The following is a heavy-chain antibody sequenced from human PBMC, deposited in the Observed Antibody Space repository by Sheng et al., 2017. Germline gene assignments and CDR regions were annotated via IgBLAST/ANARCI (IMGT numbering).Heavy chain of an antibody. Sequence: EVQLVETGGGLIQPGGSLRLSCAASGFTVSSNYMSWVRQAPGKGLEWVSVIYSGGSTYYADSVKGRFTISRDNSKNTLYLQMNSLRAEDTAVYYCAREAYYYDSSGYYYVDAFDIWAKGQWSP. CDR2: IYSGGST. CDR3: AREAYYYDSSGYYYVDAFDI. V-gene: IGHV3-53*02. D-gene: IGHD3-22*01. J-gene: IGHJ3*02. CDR1: GFTVSSNY.